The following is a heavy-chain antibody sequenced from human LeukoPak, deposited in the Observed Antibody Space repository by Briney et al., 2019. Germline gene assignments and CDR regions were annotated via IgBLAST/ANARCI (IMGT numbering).Heavy chain of an antibody. CDR3: ARPVIAAAGRHWFDP. CDR2: IYSSGNT. J-gene: IGHJ5*02. V-gene: IGHV4-39*01. Sequence: PETLSLTCAVSGASISSSNYYWGWVRQSPGKGLEWIGNIYSSGNTYYNASLKSRVTMYIDTSKNQFSLKLSSVTAADTAVYYCARPVIAAAGRHWFDPWGQGTLVTVSS. CDR1: GASISSSNYY. D-gene: IGHD6-13*01.